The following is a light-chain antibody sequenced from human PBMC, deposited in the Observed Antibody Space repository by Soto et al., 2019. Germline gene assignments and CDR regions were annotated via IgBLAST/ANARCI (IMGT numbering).Light chain of an antibody. CDR1: QSVNSN. Sequence: EMVLTQSPSTLSLSPGERATLSCRASQSVNSNLAWYQQKPGQAPSLLIFDASYRATDIPARFSGSGSGTDFTPTISSLEPEDFAVYYCQQRSNWPLTFGGGTKVDIK. CDR3: QQRSNWPLT. CDR2: DAS. J-gene: IGKJ4*01. V-gene: IGKV3-11*01.